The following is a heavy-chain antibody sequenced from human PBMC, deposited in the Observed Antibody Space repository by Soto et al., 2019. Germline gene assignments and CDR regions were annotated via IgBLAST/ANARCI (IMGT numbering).Heavy chain of an antibody. D-gene: IGHD3-3*01. CDR3: ARDRGNFGVVLADFYQYGMDV. Sequence: QVQLQESGPGLVKPSETLSLTCTVSGDSVTSGSIYWSWIRQPPGKGLEWIGYVHYTGSTNYNPSLQSRVAISVDTSKNHFSLTLSSVTAADTAVYYWARDRGNFGVVLADFYQYGMDVWGQGTTVTVSS. J-gene: IGHJ6*02. CDR1: GDSVTSGSIY. CDR2: VHYTGST. V-gene: IGHV4-61*03.